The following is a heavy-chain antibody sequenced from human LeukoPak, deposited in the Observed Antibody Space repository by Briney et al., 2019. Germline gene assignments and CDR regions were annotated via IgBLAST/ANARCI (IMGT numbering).Heavy chain of an antibody. V-gene: IGHV4-59*08. D-gene: IGHD1-14*01. J-gene: IGHJ6*02. CDR3: ASRMGRNYYGMDV. CDR1: GASSSAYY. CDR2: IHYSGST. Sequence: SETLSLTCTVSGASSSAYYWSWVRQPPGKGQEWIGSIHYSGSTNYNPPLKSRVTISVATSKNQFSLWLSSVTAADTAVYYCASRMGRNYYGMDVWGQGTTVTVSS.